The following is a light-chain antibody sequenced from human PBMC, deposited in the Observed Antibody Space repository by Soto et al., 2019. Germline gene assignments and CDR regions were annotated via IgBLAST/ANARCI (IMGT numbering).Light chain of an antibody. J-gene: IGKJ1*01. CDR3: QQYGSATWT. CDR1: QSVNSDY. CDR2: GAS. V-gene: IGKV3-20*01. Sequence: EIVLTQSPGTLSLSPGERAALSCRASQSVNSDYLAWYHQKPGRAPRLVIYGASKRATGIPDRFSGSGSGTDFTLNISRLEPEDFAVYYCQQYGSATWTFGQGTNVEIK.